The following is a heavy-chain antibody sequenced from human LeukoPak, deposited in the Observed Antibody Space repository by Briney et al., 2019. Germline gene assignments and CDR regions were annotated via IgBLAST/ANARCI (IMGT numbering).Heavy chain of an antibody. CDR1: GFTISSYG. CDR3: ARDPTTYGDYVY. D-gene: IGHD4-17*01. Sequence: GSLRLSCAASGFTISSYGMSWVRQAPGKGLEWIGYIYYSGSTNYNPSLKSRVTISVDTSKNQFSLKLSSVTAADTAVYYCARDPTTYGDYVYWGQGTLVTVSS. V-gene: IGHV4-59*12. CDR2: IYYSGST. J-gene: IGHJ4*02.